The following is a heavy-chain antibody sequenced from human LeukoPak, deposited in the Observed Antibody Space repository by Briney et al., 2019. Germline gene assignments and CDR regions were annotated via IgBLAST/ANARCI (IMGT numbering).Heavy chain of an antibody. CDR1: GFTVSSNY. D-gene: IGHD2-15*01. CDR3: TRVDTHSDLDS. Sequence: GGSLRLSCAASGFTVSSNYMSWVRQAPGKGLEWVSVIYSGGSTYYADSVKGRFTISRDNSKNTLYLQMNSLKTEDTAVYYCTRVDTHSDLDSWGQGTLVTVSS. V-gene: IGHV3-66*01. J-gene: IGHJ4*02. CDR2: IYSGGST.